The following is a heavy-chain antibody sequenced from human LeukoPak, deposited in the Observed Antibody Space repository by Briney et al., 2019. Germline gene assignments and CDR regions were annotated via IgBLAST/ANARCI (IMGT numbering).Heavy chain of an antibody. V-gene: IGHV3-30*18. J-gene: IGHJ4*02. Sequence: PGRSLRLSCAASGFSFSSYGMHWVRQAPGKGLEWVAVISHDGSNKYYADSVKGRFTISRDNSKNTLYLQMNSLRAEDTAVYYCAQDSVGYWLNDFHDYFDYWGQGTLVTVSP. CDR1: GFSFSSYG. D-gene: IGHD2-2*03. CDR2: ISHDGSNK. CDR3: AQDSVGYWLNDFHDYFDY.